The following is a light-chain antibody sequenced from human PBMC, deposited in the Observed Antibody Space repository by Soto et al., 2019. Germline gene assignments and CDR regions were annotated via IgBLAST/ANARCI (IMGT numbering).Light chain of an antibody. CDR2: DAS. J-gene: IGKJ1*01. V-gene: IGKV1-5*01. CDR3: QQYKSYTPRT. Sequence: DIQMTQSPSSLSASVGDRVTITCRASQSISSYLNWYQQKPGKAPKLLIYDASTVQSGVPSRFSGSGSGTEFTLTISSLQPDDFATYYCQQYKSYTPRTFGQGTKVDIK. CDR1: QSISSY.